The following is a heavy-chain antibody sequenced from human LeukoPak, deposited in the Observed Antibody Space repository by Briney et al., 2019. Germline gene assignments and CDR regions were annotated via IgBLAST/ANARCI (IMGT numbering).Heavy chain of an antibody. D-gene: IGHD5-12*01. CDR2: INHSGST. J-gene: IGHJ4*02. V-gene: IGHV4-34*01. CDR1: GGSFSGYY. Sequence: SETLSHTCAVYGGSFSGYYWSWIRQPPGKGLEWIGEINHSGSTNYNPSLKSRVTISVDTSKNQFSLKLSSVTAADTAVYYCATGHRGAYGDYWGQGTLVTVSS. CDR3: ATGHRGAYGDY.